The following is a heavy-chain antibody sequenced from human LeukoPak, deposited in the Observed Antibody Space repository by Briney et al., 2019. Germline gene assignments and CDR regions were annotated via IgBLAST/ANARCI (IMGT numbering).Heavy chain of an antibody. CDR1: GGSISSHY. J-gene: IGHJ6*03. V-gene: IGHV4-59*11. D-gene: IGHD2-15*01. Sequence: NPSETLSLTCTVSGGSISSHYWTWIRQSPVKGLEWIGDISNSGSTSYNPSLKSRVTISIDTSKNQFSLKLSSVTAADTAVYYCGRAALVGYFSYYYMDVWGKGTTVTVSS. CDR2: ISNSGST. CDR3: GRAALVGYFSYYYMDV.